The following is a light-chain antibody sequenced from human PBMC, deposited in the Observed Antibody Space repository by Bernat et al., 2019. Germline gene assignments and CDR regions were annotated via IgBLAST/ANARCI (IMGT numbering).Light chain of an antibody. V-gene: IGKV3-20*01. CDR3: QQYDRSPLT. Sequence: EVVLTQSPGTLSLSPGDRATLSCRTSQSVTTNYLAWYQQKPGQAPRLLIYAASRRAPGIPDRFSGSASGTDFTLTITRLEPEDFAVYYCQQYDRSPLTFGEGSRVEV. CDR1: QSVTTNY. J-gene: IGKJ4*01. CDR2: AAS.